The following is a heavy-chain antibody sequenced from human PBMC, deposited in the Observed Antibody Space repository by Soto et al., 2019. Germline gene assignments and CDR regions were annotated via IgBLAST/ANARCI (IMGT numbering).Heavy chain of an antibody. Sequence: LRLSCAASGFTFGSYSMNWVRQAPGKGLEWVSYISGSSSSKYYADSVKGRFTISRDNAKNSLYLQMNSLRDEDTAVYYCARDENYYDSSGCGYWGQGTQVTVS. D-gene: IGHD3-22*01. V-gene: IGHV3-48*02. J-gene: IGHJ4*02. CDR2: ISGSSSSK. CDR1: GFTFGSYS. CDR3: ARDENYYDSSGCGY.